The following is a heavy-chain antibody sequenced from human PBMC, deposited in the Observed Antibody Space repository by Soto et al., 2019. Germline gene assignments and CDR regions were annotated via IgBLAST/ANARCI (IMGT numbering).Heavy chain of an antibody. J-gene: IGHJ6*03. CDR3: ARDRSSSPYYCYYMDV. D-gene: IGHD6-6*01. Sequence: SETLSLTCAVYGGSFSGYYWSWIRQPPGKGLEWIGEINHSGSTNYNPSLKSRVTISVDTSKNQFSLKLSSVTAADTAVYYCARDRSSSPYYCYYMDVWGKGTTVTVSS. V-gene: IGHV4-34*01. CDR2: INHSGST. CDR1: GGSFSGYY.